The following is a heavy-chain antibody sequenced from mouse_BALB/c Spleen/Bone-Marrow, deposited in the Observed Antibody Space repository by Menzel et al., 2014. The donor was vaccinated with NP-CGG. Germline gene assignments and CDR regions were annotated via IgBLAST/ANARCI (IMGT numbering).Heavy chain of an antibody. CDR2: ILPGSGST. D-gene: IGHD2-3*01. CDR1: GYTFSSYW. CDR3: ARRGYDGYH. J-gene: IGHJ2*01. Sequence: VHLVESGAELMKPGASVKISCKATGYTFSSYWIEWVKQRPGHGLEWIGEILPGSGSTNYNEKFKGKATFTADTSSNTAYMQLGSLTSEDSAVYYCARRGYDGYHWGQGTTLTISS. V-gene: IGHV1-9*01.